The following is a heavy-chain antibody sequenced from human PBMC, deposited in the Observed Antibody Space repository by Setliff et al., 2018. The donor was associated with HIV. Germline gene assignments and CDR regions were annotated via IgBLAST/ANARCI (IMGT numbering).Heavy chain of an antibody. CDR2: ISPDDSDT. CDR3: ARHFGISYRSPFDP. J-gene: IGHJ5*02. V-gene: IGHV5-51*01. Sequence: GESLMISCKSSGYVFTNYWIGWVRQMPGKGLEWMGIISPDDSDTRYSPSFQGQVTISVDKSTSTDYLQWSSLKASDSAIYYCARHFGISYRSPFDPWGQGTLVTVSS. D-gene: IGHD3-3*01. CDR1: GYVFTNYW.